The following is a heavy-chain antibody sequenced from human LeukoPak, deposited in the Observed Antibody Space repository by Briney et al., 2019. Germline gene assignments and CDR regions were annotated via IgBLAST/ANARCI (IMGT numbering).Heavy chain of an antibody. CDR3: ATDSSPDY. V-gene: IGHV3-48*03. Sequence: PGGSLRLSCAASGFTFSSYEMNWVRQAPGKGLEWVSYISSSGSTIYYADSVKGRFTISRDNSKNTLYLQMNSLRPEDTAVYYCATDSSPDYWGQGTLVTVSS. D-gene: IGHD3-22*01. CDR1: GFTFSSYE. CDR2: ISSSGSTI. J-gene: IGHJ4*02.